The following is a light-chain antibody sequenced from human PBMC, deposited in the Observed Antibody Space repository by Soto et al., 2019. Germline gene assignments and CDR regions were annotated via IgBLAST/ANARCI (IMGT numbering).Light chain of an antibody. Sequence: ETVMTQSPATLSVSPGEIATLSCRASQNIGSNLAWYQQKPGQAPRLLIYGASTRATGVPARFSGSGSWTEYTRTISSLQTEDFAVYYCQQYNYWPRTFGQGTKVHIK. CDR1: QNIGSN. V-gene: IGKV3-15*01. CDR3: QQYNYWPRT. CDR2: GAS. J-gene: IGKJ1*01.